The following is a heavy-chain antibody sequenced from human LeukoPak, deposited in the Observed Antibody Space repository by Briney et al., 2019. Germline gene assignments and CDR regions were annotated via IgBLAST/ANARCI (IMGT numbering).Heavy chain of an antibody. J-gene: IGHJ3*02. CDR1: GFTFSTYA. CDR2: ISSNGGST. V-gene: IGHV3-64*01. CDR3: ARDGGDYGDNDAFDI. Sequence: GGSLRLSCAASGFTFSTYAMHWVRQAPGKGLEYVSVISSNGGSTYYTNSVKGRFTISRDNSKNTLYLQMGSLRAEDMVVYYCARDGGDYGDNDAFDIWGQGTMVTVSS. D-gene: IGHD4-17*01.